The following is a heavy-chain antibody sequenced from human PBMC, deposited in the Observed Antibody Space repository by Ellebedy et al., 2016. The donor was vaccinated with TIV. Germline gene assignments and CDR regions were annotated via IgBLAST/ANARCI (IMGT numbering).Heavy chain of an antibody. CDR3: ARRGYSYDNFHY. D-gene: IGHD5-18*01. V-gene: IGHV4-39*01. Sequence: MPSETLSLTCTVSGGSISTYYWGWIRQPPGKGLEWIGSIYYSGSTYYNPSLKSRVTISVDTSKTQFSLKLSSVTAADTAVYYCARRGYSYDNFHYWGQGTLVTVSS. J-gene: IGHJ4*02. CDR1: GGSISTYY. CDR2: IYYSGST.